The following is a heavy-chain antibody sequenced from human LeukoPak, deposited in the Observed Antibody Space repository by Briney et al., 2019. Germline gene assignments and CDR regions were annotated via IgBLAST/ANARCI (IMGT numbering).Heavy chain of an antibody. CDR3: ARRRDYVWGSYRCWFDP. D-gene: IGHD3-16*02. CDR1: GGSISSYY. V-gene: IGHV4-34*01. Sequence: SETLSLTCTVSGGSISSYYWSWIRQPPGKGLEWIGEINHSGSTNYNPSLKSRVTISVDTSKNQFSLKLSSVTAADTAVYYCARRRDYVWGSYRCWFDPWGQGTLVTVSS. CDR2: INHSGST. J-gene: IGHJ5*02.